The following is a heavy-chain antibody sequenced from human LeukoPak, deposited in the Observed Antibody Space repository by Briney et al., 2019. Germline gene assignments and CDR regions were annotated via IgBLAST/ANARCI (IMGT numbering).Heavy chain of an antibody. CDR2: ISSSGSTI. D-gene: IGHD3-3*01. Sequence: GGSLRLPCAASGFTFSDYYMSWIRQAPGKGLEWVSYISSSGSTIYYADSVKGRFTISRDNAKNSLYLQMNSLRAEDTAVYYCARAPLSGPFWFDPWGQGTLVTVSS. J-gene: IGHJ5*02. CDR3: ARAPLSGPFWFDP. V-gene: IGHV3-11*01. CDR1: GFTFSDYY.